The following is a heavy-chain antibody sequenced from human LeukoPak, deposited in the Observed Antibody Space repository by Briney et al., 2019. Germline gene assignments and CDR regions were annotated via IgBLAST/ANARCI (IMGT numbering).Heavy chain of an antibody. CDR2: ISSISHYI. J-gene: IGHJ3*02. CDR1: GFTFSSYA. D-gene: IGHD6-19*01. V-gene: IGHV3-21*01. CDR3: ARFRVAVAGTVSRHRDAFDI. Sequence: GGSLRLSCAASGFTFSSYAMSWVRQAPGKGLEWVSSISSISHYIYYADSVKGRFTISRDNAKNSLYLQMNSLRAEDTAVYYCARFRVAVAGTVSRHRDAFDIWGQGTMVTVSS.